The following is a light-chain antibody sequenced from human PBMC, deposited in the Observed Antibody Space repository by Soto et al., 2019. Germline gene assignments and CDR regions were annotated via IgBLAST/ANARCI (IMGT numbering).Light chain of an antibody. CDR2: DAS. CDR1: QSISSW. Sequence: IHIAQSPSPPSSSFRERVPNPFRASQSISSWLAWYQQKPGKAPKLLIYDASSLESGVPSRFSGSGSGTEFTLTINSLQAEDVAVYYCQQYYSTPWTFGQGTKVDIK. CDR3: QQYYSTPWT. J-gene: IGKJ1*01. V-gene: IGKV1-5*01.